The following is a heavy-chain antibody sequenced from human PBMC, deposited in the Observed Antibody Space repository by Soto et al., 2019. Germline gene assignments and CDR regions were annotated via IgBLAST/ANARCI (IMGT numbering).Heavy chain of an antibody. V-gene: IGHV4-31*03. D-gene: IGHD5-18*01. CDR1: GGSISSGGYY. CDR3: ARGGQLWRSDAFDI. Sequence: SETLSPTCTVSGGSISSGGYYGSWIRQHPGKGLEWIGYIYYSGSTYYNPSLKSRVTISVDTSKNQFPLKLSSVTAADTAVYYRARGGQLWRSDAFDIWGQGTMVTVSS. J-gene: IGHJ3*02. CDR2: IYYSGST.